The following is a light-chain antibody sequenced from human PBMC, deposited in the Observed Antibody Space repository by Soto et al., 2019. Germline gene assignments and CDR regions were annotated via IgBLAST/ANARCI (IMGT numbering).Light chain of an antibody. CDR1: QSISSNY. Sequence: EIVLTQSPGTLSLSPGERVTLSCRASQSISSNYLAWYQQKPGQAPSLLIYGASSRATGIPDRFSGIGSGTDFSLIISRLEPEDFAVYYCQQYGSSPPYTFGQGTKLEI. CDR2: GAS. V-gene: IGKV3-20*01. CDR3: QQYGSSPPYT. J-gene: IGKJ2*01.